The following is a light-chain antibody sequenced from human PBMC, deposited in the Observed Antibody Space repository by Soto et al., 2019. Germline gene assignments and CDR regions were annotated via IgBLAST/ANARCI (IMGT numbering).Light chain of an antibody. V-gene: IGLV1-47*01. CDR3: AAWDDSLSGPRI. CDR2: RNN. J-gene: IGLJ2*01. Sequence: QSVLTQPPSVSGTSGQRVTISCSGSSSNIGSNYVYWYQQFPGTAPKLLIYRNNQRPSGVPDRFSGSKSDTSASLAISGLRSEDEADYYCAAWDDSLSGPRIFGGGTKVTVL. CDR1: SSNIGSNY.